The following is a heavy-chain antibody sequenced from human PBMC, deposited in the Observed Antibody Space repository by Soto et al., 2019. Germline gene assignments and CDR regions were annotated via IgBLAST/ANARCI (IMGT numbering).Heavy chain of an antibody. Sequence: QVQLVQSGAEVKKPGSSVKVSCKASGGTFSSYAISWVRQAPGQGLEWMGGIIPIFGTANYAQKFQGRVTITADESTSTAYMELSSMRSEDTAVYYCARERRIAVDGNGDDYYYYGMDVWGKGTKVTVSS. CDR1: GGTFSSYA. V-gene: IGHV1-69*01. D-gene: IGHD6-19*01. CDR2: IIPIFGTA. CDR3: ARERRIAVDGNGDDYYYYGMDV. J-gene: IGHJ6*04.